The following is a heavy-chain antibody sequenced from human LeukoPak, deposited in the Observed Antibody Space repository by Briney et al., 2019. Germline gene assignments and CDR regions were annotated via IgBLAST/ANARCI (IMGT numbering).Heavy chain of an antibody. CDR1: GFTFQNDG. J-gene: IGHJ3*02. V-gene: IGHV3-33*03. D-gene: IGHD4/OR15-4a*01. CDR2: LWNDGRNE. Sequence: GGSLRLSCPASGFTFQNDGMHWVRQVPGKGREWVAVLWNDGRNEHYADSVKGRFTISRDNSKNTLYLQMNSLRAEDTAVYYCSKGRTNDYGEPYTFDIWGQGTMVTVSS. CDR3: SKGRTNDYGEPYTFDI.